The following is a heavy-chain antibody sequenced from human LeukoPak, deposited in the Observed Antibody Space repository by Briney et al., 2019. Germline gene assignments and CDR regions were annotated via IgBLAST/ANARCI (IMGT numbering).Heavy chain of an antibody. D-gene: IGHD2-21*02. CDR3: AKDHIVVVTAIPNFDY. CDR2: ISSSGSTI. CDR1: GFTFTDYY. Sequence: GGSLRLSCAPSGFTFTDYYMSWIRQAPGKGLEWVSYISSSGSTIYHADSVKGRFTISKDNSKNTLYLQMNSLRAEDTAVYYCAKDHIVVVTAIPNFDYWGQGTLVTVSS. V-gene: IGHV3-11*01. J-gene: IGHJ4*02.